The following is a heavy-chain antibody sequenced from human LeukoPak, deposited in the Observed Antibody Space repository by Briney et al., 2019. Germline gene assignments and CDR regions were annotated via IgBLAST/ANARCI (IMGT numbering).Heavy chain of an antibody. V-gene: IGHV1-69*13. CDR2: IIPIFGTA. J-gene: IGHJ4*02. CDR3: ARARYYDILTGQNFDY. D-gene: IGHD3-9*01. Sequence: ASVKVSCKASGGTFSNSAISWVRQAPGQGLEWMGGIIPIFGTANYAQKFQGRVTITADESTSTAYMELSSLRSEDTAVYYCARARYYDILTGQNFDYWGQGTLVTVSS. CDR1: GGTFSNSA.